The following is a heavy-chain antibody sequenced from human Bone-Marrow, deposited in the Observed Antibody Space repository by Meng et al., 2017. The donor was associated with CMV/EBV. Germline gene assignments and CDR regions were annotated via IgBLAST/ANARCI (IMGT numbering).Heavy chain of an antibody. D-gene: IGHD2-2*01. J-gene: IGHJ5*02. V-gene: IGHV1-69*05. Sequence: SVQVSCKASGGTFSSYAISWLRQAPGQGLEWMGGIIPIFGTANYAQKFQGRVTITTDESTSTAYMELSSLRSEDTAVYYCAREYQPPSPPTFDPWGQGTLVTVSS. CDR1: GGTFSSYA. CDR2: IIPIFGTA. CDR3: AREYQPPSPPTFDP.